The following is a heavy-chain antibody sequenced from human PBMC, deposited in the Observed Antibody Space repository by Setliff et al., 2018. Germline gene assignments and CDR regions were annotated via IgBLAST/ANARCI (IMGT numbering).Heavy chain of an antibody. J-gene: IGHJ3*02. V-gene: IGHV3-48*01. CDR1: GFSFSNYG. CDR2: ISTSSGTR. Sequence: PGGSLRLSCVVSGFSFSNYGMTWVRQAPGKGLEWISYISTSSGTRYYADSVKGRFTISRDNANQSLYLQMNSLRAEDTAVYFCTTDPSPTFGGVIGAAFDIWGQGTMVTVSS. D-gene: IGHD3-16*01. CDR3: TTDPSPTFGGVIGAAFDI.